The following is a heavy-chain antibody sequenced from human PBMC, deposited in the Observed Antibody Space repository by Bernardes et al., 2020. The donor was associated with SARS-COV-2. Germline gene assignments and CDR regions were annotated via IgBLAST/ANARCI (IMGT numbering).Heavy chain of an antibody. D-gene: IGHD5-12*01. CDR1: GFTFSSNW. J-gene: IGHJ3*02. Sequence: GSSLKVSCAASGFTFSSNWMHWVRQAPGKGLVWVSRINSDGSTTDYADSVKGRFTISRDNAKNTLYLQMNSLRAEDTAVYYCARSGATVATRNAFDIWGQGTMVTVSS. CDR2: INSDGSTT. CDR3: ARSGATVATRNAFDI. V-gene: IGHV3-74*01.